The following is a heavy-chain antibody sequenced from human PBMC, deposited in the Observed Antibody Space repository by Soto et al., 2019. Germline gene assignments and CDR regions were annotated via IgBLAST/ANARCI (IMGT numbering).Heavy chain of an antibody. V-gene: IGHV1-3*01. Sequence: ASVKVSCKASGYTFTSYAMHWGRQAPGQRLEWMGWSNAGNGNTKYSQKFQGRVTITRDTSASTAYMELSSLRSEDTAVYYCARDSLDYYDSSGYYVPRAAPYYYYYGMDVWGQGTTVTVSS. D-gene: IGHD3-22*01. CDR3: ARDSLDYYDSSGYYVPRAAPYYYYYGMDV. CDR2: SNAGNGNT. CDR1: GYTFTSYA. J-gene: IGHJ6*02.